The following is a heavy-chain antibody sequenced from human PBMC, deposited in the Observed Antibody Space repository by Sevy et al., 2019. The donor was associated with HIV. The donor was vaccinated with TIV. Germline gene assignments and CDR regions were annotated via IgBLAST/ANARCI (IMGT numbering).Heavy chain of an antibody. CDR1: GFTFSSYV. J-gene: IGHJ4*02. Sequence: GWSLRLSCAASGFTFSSYVMHWVRQAPGKGLEWVALIWYDGTIKYYADSVKGRFTISRDNSKDTLFLQMNSLTPEDTAVYYCARGGGYCGGDCYSTDYWGQGALVTVSS. CDR2: IWYDGTIK. V-gene: IGHV3-33*08. D-gene: IGHD2-21*02. CDR3: ARGGGYCGGDCYSTDY.